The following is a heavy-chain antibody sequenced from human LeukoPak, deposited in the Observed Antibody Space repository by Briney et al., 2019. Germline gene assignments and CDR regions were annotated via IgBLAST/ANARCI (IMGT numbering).Heavy chain of an antibody. CDR2: ISWNGARI. D-gene: IGHD5-18*01. V-gene: IGHV3-9*03. Sequence: GGSLRLSCLTSGFIFDDYAMHWVRPGPGKGLEWVSGISWNGARIVYADSVKGRFTISRDNVRGSLSLQMDDLSGEDMALYYCVKAHRSLMDTSAFDIWGQGTMVTVSS. J-gene: IGHJ3*02. CDR1: GFIFDDYA. CDR3: VKAHRSLMDTSAFDI.